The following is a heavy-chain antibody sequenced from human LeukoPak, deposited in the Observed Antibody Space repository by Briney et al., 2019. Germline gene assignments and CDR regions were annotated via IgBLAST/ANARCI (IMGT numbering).Heavy chain of an antibody. CDR3: ARLVGDVTTWDC. CDR2: IKQDESEK. Sequence: GGSLRLSCTASGFSFSNYWMTWVRQAPGKGLEWVASIKQDESEKYYVDSVKGRFTTSRDNAKSSLYLQMNALRGEDTAVYYCARLVGDVTTWDCWGQGTLVTVSS. J-gene: IGHJ4*02. D-gene: IGHD1-26*01. CDR1: GFSFSNYW. V-gene: IGHV3-7*03.